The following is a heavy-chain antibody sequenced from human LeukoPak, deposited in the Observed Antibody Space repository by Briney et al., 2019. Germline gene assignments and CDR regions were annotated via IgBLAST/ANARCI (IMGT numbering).Heavy chain of an antibody. CDR2: IYSGGST. V-gene: IGHV3-66*02. CDR1: GFTVSNNY. J-gene: IGHJ6*04. CDR3: AKSGHGSGSYYSPKGYYYGMDV. Sequence: GGSLRLSCAASGFTVSNNYMSWVRQAPGKGLEWVSIIYSGGSTYYSDSVKGRFTISRDNSKNTLYLQMNSLRAEDTAVYYCAKSGHGSGSYYSPKGYYYGMDVWGKGTTVTVSS. D-gene: IGHD3-10*01.